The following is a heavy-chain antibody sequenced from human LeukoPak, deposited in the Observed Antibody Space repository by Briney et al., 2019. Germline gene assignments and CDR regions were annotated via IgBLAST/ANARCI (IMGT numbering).Heavy chain of an antibody. D-gene: IGHD6-13*01. V-gene: IGHV3-23*01. Sequence: GGSLRLSCAVSGITLSNYGMSWVRQAPGKGLEWVAGISDSGGRTNYADSVKGRFTISRDNPKNTLYLQMNSLRAEDTAVYYCARTRWQLVSNWFDPWGQGTLVTVSS. CDR3: ARTRWQLVSNWFDP. CDR2: ISDSGGRT. CDR1: GITLSNYG. J-gene: IGHJ5*02.